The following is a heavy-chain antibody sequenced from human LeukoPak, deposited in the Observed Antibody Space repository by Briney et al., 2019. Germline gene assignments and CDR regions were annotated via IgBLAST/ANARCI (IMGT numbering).Heavy chain of an antibody. CDR2: FDPEDGET. J-gene: IGHJ5*02. CDR3: ATLYRPTNWFGP. CDR1: GYTLTELS. Sequence: ASVKVSCKVSGYTLTELSMHWVRQAPGKGLEWMGGFDPEDGETIYAQKFQGRVTMTEDTSTDTAYMELSSLRSEDTAVYYCATLYRPTNWFGPWGQGTLVTVSS. D-gene: IGHD2-2*02. V-gene: IGHV1-24*01.